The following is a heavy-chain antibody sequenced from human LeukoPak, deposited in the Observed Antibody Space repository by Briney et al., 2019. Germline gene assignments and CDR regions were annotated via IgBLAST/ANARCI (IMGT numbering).Heavy chain of an antibody. D-gene: IGHD6-19*01. V-gene: IGHV4-4*02. J-gene: IGHJ3*02. Sequence: SGTLSLTCAVSGASISGTDWWSWVRQPPGKGLEWIGEIYHTGSTNYNPSLKSRVTISVDTSKNQFSLKLSSVTAADTAVYYCARGGSGWTMWAFDIWGQGTMVTVSS. CDR3: ARGGSGWTMWAFDI. CDR2: IYHTGST. CDR1: GASISGTDW.